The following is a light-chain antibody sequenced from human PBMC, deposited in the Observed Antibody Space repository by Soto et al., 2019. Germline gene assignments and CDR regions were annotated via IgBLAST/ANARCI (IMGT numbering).Light chain of an antibody. Sequence: EIVLTQSPGTLALSPGERATLSCRASQSVYSNYLAWYQQKPGQAPRLLIYGASSRATGIPDRFSGIGSGTDFTLSISRLEPEDFAVYYCFQHGSSPRTFGQGTKVEIK. CDR3: FQHGSSPRT. CDR2: GAS. J-gene: IGKJ1*01. CDR1: QSVYSNY. V-gene: IGKV3-20*01.